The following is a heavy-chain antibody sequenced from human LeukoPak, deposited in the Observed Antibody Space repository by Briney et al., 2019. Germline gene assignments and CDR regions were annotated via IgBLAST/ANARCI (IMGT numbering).Heavy chain of an antibody. CDR1: GGSINNYY. CDR2: IYYSGST. CDR3: ARDLTGLMIPDY. V-gene: IGHV4-39*06. J-gene: IGHJ4*02. D-gene: IGHD2-8*01. Sequence: TSETLSLTCTVSGGSINNYYWGWIRQPPGKGLEWIGSIYYSGSTYYNPSLKSRVTISVDTSKNQFTLKLSSVTAADTAVYYCARDLTGLMIPDYWGQGTLVTVSS.